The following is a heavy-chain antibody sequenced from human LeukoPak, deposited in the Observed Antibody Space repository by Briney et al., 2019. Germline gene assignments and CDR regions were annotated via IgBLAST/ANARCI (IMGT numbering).Heavy chain of an antibody. Sequence: PGGSLRLSCAASGFTFSSYSMNWVRQAPGKGLEWVSVIYSGGSTYYADSVKGRFTISRDNSKNTLYLQMNSLRAEDTAVYYCAKSHILRYFEAWGQGTLVTVSS. CDR1: GFTFSSYS. CDR3: AKSHILRYFEA. V-gene: IGHV3-66*01. D-gene: IGHD3-9*01. J-gene: IGHJ5*02. CDR2: IYSGGST.